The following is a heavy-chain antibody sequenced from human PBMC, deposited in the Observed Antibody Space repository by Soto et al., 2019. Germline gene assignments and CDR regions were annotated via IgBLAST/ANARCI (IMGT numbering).Heavy chain of an antibody. D-gene: IGHD4-17*01. CDR3: ARERWVGPPPPTVVRPGLLDP. CDR2: IYYSGST. Sequence: SETLCLTCTVSGGSISSGGYYCIWIRHHPGKGLVWIGCIYYSGSTYYNPSPKRRATTSVDTSKRQFSLKRSSVTAADRAVYYCARERWVGPPPPTVVRPGLLDPRGQGNLVTVSS. J-gene: IGHJ5*02. V-gene: IGHV4-31*03. CDR1: GGSISSGGYY.